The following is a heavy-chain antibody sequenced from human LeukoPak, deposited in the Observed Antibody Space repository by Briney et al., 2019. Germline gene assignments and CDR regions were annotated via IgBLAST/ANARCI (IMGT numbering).Heavy chain of an antibody. CDR3: ARDGRDGYNIYYFDY. CDR1: GFTFSDYY. Sequence: GGSLRLSCATSGFTFSDYYMSWIRQAPGRGLEWISDISSSSATIYYADSVKGRFTISRDNSKNTLYLQMNSLRAEDTAVYYCARDGRDGYNIYYFDYWGQGTLVTVSS. D-gene: IGHD5-24*01. CDR2: ISSSSATI. J-gene: IGHJ4*02. V-gene: IGHV3-11*04.